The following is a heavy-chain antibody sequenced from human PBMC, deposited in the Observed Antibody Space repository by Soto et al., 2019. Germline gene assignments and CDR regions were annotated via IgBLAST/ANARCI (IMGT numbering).Heavy chain of an antibody. D-gene: IGHD2-15*01. CDR2: ISGSGDSS. J-gene: IGHJ4*02. Sequence: EVQLLDSGGGLVQPGGSLRLSCAASGFTFSTYAMSWVRQAPGKGLEWVSTISGSGDSSYYATSVKGRFTISRDNSRNTLDLQRNSLRVEDTAVYYCAKGGEGSCSQTSCLYFSDSWGQGTLVTVSS. CDR3: AKGGEGSCSQTSCLYFSDS. CDR1: GFTFSTYA. V-gene: IGHV3-23*01.